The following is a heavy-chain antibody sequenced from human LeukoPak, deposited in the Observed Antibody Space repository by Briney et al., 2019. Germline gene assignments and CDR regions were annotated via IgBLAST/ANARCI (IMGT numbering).Heavy chain of an antibody. CDR1: GYSISSGYY. CDR2: IYHSGST. CDR3: AAVYYYDSSGYYPERVAQYYFDY. Sequence: PSETLSLTCTVSGYSISSGYYWGWIRQPPGKGLEWIGSIYHSGSTYYNPSLKSRVTISVDTSKNQFSLKLSSVTAADTAVYYCAAVYYYDSSGYYPERVAQYYFDYWGQGTLVTVSS. J-gene: IGHJ4*02. D-gene: IGHD3-22*01. V-gene: IGHV4-38-2*02.